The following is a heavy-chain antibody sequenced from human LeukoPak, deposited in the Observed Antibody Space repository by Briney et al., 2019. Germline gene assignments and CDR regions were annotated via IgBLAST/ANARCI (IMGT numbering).Heavy chain of an antibody. CDR1: GFTFSSYA. J-gene: IGHJ6*02. D-gene: IGHD3-22*01. Sequence: GGSLRLSCAASGFTFSSYAMSWVRQAPGKGPEWVSSVIATDASTRYADSVRGRFTISRDNFRNTVYLQMNSLRAEDTAIYYCAKSSDSSGRYTHGLDVWGQGTTVTVSS. V-gene: IGHV3-23*01. CDR2: VIATDAST. CDR3: AKSSDSSGRYTHGLDV.